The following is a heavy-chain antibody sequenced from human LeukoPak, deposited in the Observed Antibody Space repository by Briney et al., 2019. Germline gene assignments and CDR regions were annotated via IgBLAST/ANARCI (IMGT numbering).Heavy chain of an antibody. CDR1: GFTFSSYS. CDR2: ISSSSSTI. CDR3: ARGGISFDY. V-gene: IGHV3-48*04. Sequence: GSLRLSCAASGFTFSSYSMNWVRQAPGKGLEWVSYISSSSSTIYYADSVKGRFTISRDNAKNSLYLQMNSLRAEDTAVYYCARGGISFDYWGQGTLVTVSS. D-gene: IGHD1-26*01. J-gene: IGHJ4*02.